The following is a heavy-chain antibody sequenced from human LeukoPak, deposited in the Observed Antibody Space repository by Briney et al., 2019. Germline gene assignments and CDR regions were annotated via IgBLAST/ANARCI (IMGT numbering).Heavy chain of an antibody. CDR3: ARDRVHNNGWYGYFDD. D-gene: IGHD6-19*01. V-gene: IGHV3-30*03. CDR2: ISYDGRNK. CDR1: GFXFGTYA. Sequence: PGRSLTLSCAASGFXFGTYAMHWVRQAPGKGLEWVGVISYDGRNKYYADSVKGRFTISRDNSENTLYLRMNSLRGEDTAVYYWARDRVHNNGWYGYFDDGGQGGPATV. J-gene: IGHJ4*02.